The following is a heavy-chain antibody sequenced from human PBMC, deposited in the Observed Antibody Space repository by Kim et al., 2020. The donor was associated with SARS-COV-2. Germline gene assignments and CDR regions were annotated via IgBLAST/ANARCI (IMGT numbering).Heavy chain of an antibody. CDR2: SNPDGSST. CDR1: GFTFSGYG. J-gene: IGHJ6*02. CDR3: ARGAYYGMDV. V-gene: IGHV3-74*01. Sequence: GGSLRLSCAASGFTFSGYGMHWVRQAPGKGLVWVSRSNPDGSSTFYADSVKGRFTISRDNAKNTLYLQMNSLRAEDTAMYYCARGAYYGMDVWGQGTTVTVSS.